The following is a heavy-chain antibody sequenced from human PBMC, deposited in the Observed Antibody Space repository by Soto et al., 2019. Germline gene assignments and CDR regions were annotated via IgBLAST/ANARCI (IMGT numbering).Heavy chain of an antibody. Sequence: EVQLLESGGGLVQPGGSLRLSCAPSGLTFSSYAMSWVRKAPGKGLEWVSAISGSGGSTYYAGSLKGRFTISRDNSKNTLYLQMNSLRAEDTAVYYCAKDGRVWYSSGWYLDYWGQGTLVTVSS. D-gene: IGHD6-19*01. CDR2: ISGSGGST. J-gene: IGHJ4*02. CDR1: GLTFSSYA. CDR3: AKDGRVWYSSGWYLDY. V-gene: IGHV3-23*01.